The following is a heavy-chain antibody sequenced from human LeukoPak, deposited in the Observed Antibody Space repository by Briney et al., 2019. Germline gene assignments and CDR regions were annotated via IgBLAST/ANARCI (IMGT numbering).Heavy chain of an antibody. CDR2: IRYDGSNK. J-gene: IGHJ5*02. D-gene: IGHD4-11*01. CDR3: AKDRVTTGYNWLDP. V-gene: IGHV3-30*02. Sequence: GGSLRLSCAASGFTFSSYGMHWVRQAPGKGLEWVAFIRYDGSNKYYADSVKGRFTISRDNSKNTLYLQMNSLRAEDTAVYYCAKDRVTTGYNWLDPWGQGTLVTVSS. CDR1: GFTFSSYG.